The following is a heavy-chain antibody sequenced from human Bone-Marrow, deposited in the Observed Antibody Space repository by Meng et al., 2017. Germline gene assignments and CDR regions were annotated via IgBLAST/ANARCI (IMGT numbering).Heavy chain of an antibody. Sequence: ASVKVSCKASGYIFTAYFIHWVRQAPGQGLEWMGWTNPQSGGTNYAQKFQGRVTLTRDTSIRTAYMDLSRLTSDDTAVYFCAKEGEMATIQTFGYYAMDVWGQGTTVTVSS. CDR3: AKEGEMATIQTFGYYAMDV. J-gene: IGHJ6*02. CDR2: TNPQSGGT. V-gene: IGHV1-2*02. CDR1: GYIFTAYF. D-gene: IGHD5-24*01.